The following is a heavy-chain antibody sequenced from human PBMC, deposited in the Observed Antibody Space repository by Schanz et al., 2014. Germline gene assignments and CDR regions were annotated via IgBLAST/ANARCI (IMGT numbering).Heavy chain of an antibody. V-gene: IGHV3-66*02. J-gene: IGHJ1*01. CDR2: MYINSGST. Sequence: EVQLVESGGGLVQPGGSLRLSCAASGFTVNTNYMSWVRQAPGKGLEWISSMYINSGSTQYADSVKGRFAISRENSKNTMFLQMSSLRPEDTAVYYCATGRAASNFGSEYFLYWGQGTLVTVSS. D-gene: IGHD6-13*01. CDR1: GFTVNTNY. CDR3: ATGRAASNFGSEYFLY.